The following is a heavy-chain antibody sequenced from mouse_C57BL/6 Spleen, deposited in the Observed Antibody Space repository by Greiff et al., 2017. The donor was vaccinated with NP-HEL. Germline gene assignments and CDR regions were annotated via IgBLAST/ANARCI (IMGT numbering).Heavy chain of an antibody. CDR1: GYTFTSYW. CDR2: IDPSDSYT. J-gene: IGHJ4*01. D-gene: IGHD1-1*01. Sequence: QVQLQQSGAELVKPGASVKLSCKASGYTFTSYWMQWVKQRPGQGLEWIGEIDPSDSYTNYNQKFKGKATLTVDTSSSTAYMQLSSLTSEDSAVYYCARRAVPLYAMDYWGQGTSVTVSS. CDR3: ARRAVPLYAMDY. V-gene: IGHV1-50*01.